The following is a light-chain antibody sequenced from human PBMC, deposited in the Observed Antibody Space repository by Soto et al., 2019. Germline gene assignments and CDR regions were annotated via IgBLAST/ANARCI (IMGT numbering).Light chain of an antibody. CDR1: QSISNN. J-gene: IGKJ2*02. V-gene: IGKV3-15*01. CDR3: QQYNDWPPCT. CDR2: GAS. Sequence: EIVMTQFPATLSVSPGERATLSCRASQSISNNLAWYQQRPGQAPRLLIYGASSRATSIPARFSGSGSGTEFTLTISSLQSEDFAVYYCQQYNDWPPCTFGQGTKLEIK.